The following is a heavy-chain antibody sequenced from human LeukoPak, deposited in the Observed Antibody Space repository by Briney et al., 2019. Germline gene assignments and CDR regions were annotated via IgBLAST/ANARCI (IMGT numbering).Heavy chain of an antibody. Sequence: SSETLSLTCTVSGGSISSSSYYWGWIRQPPGKGLEWIGSIYYSGSTYYNPSLKSRVTISVDTSKNQFSLKLSSVTAADTAVYYCARDEWLVPFDYWGQGTLVTVSS. CDR3: ARDEWLVPFDY. CDR1: GGSISSSSYY. J-gene: IGHJ4*02. D-gene: IGHD6-19*01. V-gene: IGHV4-39*07. CDR2: IYYSGST.